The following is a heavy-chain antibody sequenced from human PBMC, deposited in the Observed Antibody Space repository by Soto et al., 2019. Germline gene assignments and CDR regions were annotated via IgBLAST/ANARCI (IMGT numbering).Heavy chain of an antibody. J-gene: IGHJ6*02. D-gene: IGHD3-10*01. V-gene: IGHV3-30-3*01. CDR3: ARDLWGSGSYFYYYYGMDV. CDR2: ISYDGSNK. CDR1: GFTFSSYA. Sequence: PGGSLRLSCAASGFTFSSYAMHWVRQAPGKGLEWVAVISYDGSNKYYADSVKGRFTISRDNSKNTLYLQMNSLRAEDTAVYYCARDLWGSGSYFYYYYGMDVWGQGTTVTVSS.